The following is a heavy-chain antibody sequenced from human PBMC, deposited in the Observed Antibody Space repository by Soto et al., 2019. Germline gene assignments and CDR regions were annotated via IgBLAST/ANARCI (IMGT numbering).Heavy chain of an antibody. D-gene: IGHD2-15*01. V-gene: IGHV1-46*01. CDR2: INPGPNSA. CDR3: AGASSRVSSVVAAY. J-gene: IGHJ4*02. Sequence: ASVHVSCKTCNDGSSSHFSQCLRQAPWEGLAWMGTINPGPNSASYSMEFQGRLTLTSDMPSRTVYMQLSNLRSDDTAVYYCAGASSRVSSVVAAYWGQGTLVNVSS. CDR1: NDGSSSHF.